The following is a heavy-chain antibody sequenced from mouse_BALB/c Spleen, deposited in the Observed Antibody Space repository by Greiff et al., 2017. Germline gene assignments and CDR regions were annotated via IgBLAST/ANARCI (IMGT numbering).Heavy chain of an antibody. CDR2: IRNKANGYTT. V-gene: IGHV7-3*02. D-gene: IGHD4-1*01. J-gene: IGHJ3*01. CDR3: ARENWESTY. Sequence: EVQLVESGGGLVQPGGSLRLSCATSGFTFTDYYMSWVRQPPGKALEWLGFIRNKANGYTTEYSASVKGRFTISRDNSQSILYLQMNTLRAEDSATYYCARENWESTYWGQGTLVTVSA. CDR1: GFTFTDYY.